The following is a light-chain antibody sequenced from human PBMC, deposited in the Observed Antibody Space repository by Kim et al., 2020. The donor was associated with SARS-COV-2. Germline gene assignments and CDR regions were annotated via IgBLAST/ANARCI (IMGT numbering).Light chain of an antibody. CDR3: QQYGSSPLT. CDR2: GAS. CDR1: QSVSSSY. J-gene: IGKJ4*01. Sequence: EMVLTQSPGTLSLSPGERATLSCRASQSVSSSYLAWDQQKPGQAPRLLIYGASSRATGIPDRFSGSGSGTDFTLTISRLEPEDFAVYYCQQYGSSPLTFGGGATVDIK. V-gene: IGKV3-20*01.